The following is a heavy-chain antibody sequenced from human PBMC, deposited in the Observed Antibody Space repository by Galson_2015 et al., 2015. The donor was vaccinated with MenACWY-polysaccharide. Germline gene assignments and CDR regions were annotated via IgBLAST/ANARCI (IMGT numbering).Heavy chain of an antibody. V-gene: IGHV3-74*01. D-gene: IGHD2-21*02. CDR3: ARDPHCGAGCSIHDAFDV. Sequence: SLRLSCAASGFTFSSYWMHWVRQAPGEGLVWVSRINTDGSSTSYADSVKGRFTVSSDNAKNTVYLQMNSLRAEDTAVYYCARDPHCGAGCSIHDAFDVWGQGTKVTVSS. J-gene: IGHJ3*01. CDR1: GFTFSSYW. CDR2: INTDGSST.